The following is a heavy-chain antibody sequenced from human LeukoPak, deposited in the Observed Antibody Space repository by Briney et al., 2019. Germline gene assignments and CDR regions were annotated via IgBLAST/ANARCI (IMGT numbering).Heavy chain of an antibody. CDR1: GFTFSSYS. CDR3: ARAPGSGWSFDY. Sequence: GGSLRLSCAASGFTFSSYSMNWVRQAPGKGLEWVSSISSSSYIYYADSVKGRFTISRDNAKNSLYLQMNSLRAEDTAVYYCARAPGSGWSFDYWGQGTLVTVSS. CDR2: ISSSSYI. V-gene: IGHV3-21*01. D-gene: IGHD6-19*01. J-gene: IGHJ4*02.